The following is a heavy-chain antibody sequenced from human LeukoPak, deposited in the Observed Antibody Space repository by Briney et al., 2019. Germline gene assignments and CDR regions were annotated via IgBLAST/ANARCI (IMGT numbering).Heavy chain of an antibody. D-gene: IGHD5-18*01. CDR1: GGSFSGYY. J-gene: IGHJ1*01. CDR2: INHSGST. CDR3: ARGRDTAMVEH. V-gene: IGHV4-34*01. Sequence: SETLSLTCAVYGGSFSGYYWSWIRQPPGKGLEWIGEINHSGSTNYNPSLKSRVTISVDTSKNQFFLKLSSVTAADTAVYYCARGRDTAMVEHWGQGTLVTVSS.